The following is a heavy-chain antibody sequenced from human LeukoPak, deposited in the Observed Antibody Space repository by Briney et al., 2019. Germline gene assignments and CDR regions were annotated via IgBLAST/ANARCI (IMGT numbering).Heavy chain of an antibody. CDR1: GFTFSNYG. CDR3: AKPIMTTVTTLGLYFDF. Sequence: GGSLRLSCAASGFTFSNYGMHWVRQAPGEGLEWVAVISYDGTKRYYADSVKGRFTISRDNSKNTLYLQMNSLRAEDTAVYYCAKPIMTTVTTLGLYFDFWGRGALVTVSS. J-gene: IGHJ4*02. CDR2: ISYDGTKR. V-gene: IGHV3-30*18. D-gene: IGHD4-17*01.